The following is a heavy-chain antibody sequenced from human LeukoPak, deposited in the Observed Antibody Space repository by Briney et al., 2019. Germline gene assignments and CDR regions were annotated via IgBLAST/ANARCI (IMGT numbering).Heavy chain of an antibody. CDR1: AFTFSNAL. CDR2: IKSKTDGGTT. V-gene: IGHV3-15*01. J-gene: IGHJ4*02. CDR3: AKDPHSSSWYYFDS. Sequence: GGSLRLSCAASAFTFSNALMTWVRQAPGKGLEWVGHIKSKTDGGTTDCAAPVKGRFTISRDDSQNTLYLQMNSLRAEDTAFYHCAKDPHSSSWYYFDSWGQGTLVTVSS. D-gene: IGHD6-13*01.